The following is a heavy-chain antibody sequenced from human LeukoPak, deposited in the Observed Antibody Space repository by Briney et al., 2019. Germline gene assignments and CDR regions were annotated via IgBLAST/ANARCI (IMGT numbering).Heavy chain of an antibody. CDR1: GFTFSSYA. CDR3: AKGTSSSCYSAPNY. CDR2: ISGSGGST. D-gene: IGHD2-15*01. Sequence: PGGSLRLSCAASGFTFSSYAMSWVRQAPGKGLEWVSAISGSGGSTYYANSVKGRFTISRDNSKNTLSLQLNCLRAEDTAVYYCAKGTSSSCYSAPNYWGQGTLVTVSS. V-gene: IGHV3-23*01. J-gene: IGHJ4*02.